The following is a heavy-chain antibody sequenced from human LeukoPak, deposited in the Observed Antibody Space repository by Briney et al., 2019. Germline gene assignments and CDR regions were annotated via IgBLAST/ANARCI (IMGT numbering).Heavy chain of an antibody. Sequence: ASVKVSCKASGYTFTSYAMHWVRQAPGQRLEWMGWINAGNGNTKYSQKFQGRVTITRDTSASTAYMELSSLRSEDTAVYYCATNFFPVRGQLPDLDYWGQGTLVTVSS. D-gene: IGHD2-2*01. CDR3: ATNFFPVRGQLPDLDY. J-gene: IGHJ4*02. CDR1: GYTFTSYA. CDR2: INAGNGNT. V-gene: IGHV1-3*01.